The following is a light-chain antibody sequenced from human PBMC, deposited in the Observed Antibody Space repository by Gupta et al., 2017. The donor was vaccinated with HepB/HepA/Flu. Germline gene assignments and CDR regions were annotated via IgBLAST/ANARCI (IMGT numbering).Light chain of an antibody. CDR2: EDN. J-gene: IGLJ2*01. CDR1: SGSIGSNY. Sequence: NFVLTQPPSMSESPGKTISISCTRSSGSIGSNYVNWYQQRPGRVPTTVIYEDNQRPSGVPDRFSGSIDRSSNSASLTISGLKTEDEADYYCQSYDRIIVFGGGTKLTVL. V-gene: IGLV6-57*03. CDR3: QSYDRIIV.